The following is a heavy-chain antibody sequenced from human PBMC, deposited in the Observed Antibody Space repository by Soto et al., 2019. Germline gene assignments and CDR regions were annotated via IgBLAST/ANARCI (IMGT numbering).Heavy chain of an antibody. D-gene: IGHD2-8*01. CDR2: INILAGVP. Sequence: ASVKVSCKASGYRFINYGMGWVRQAPGQGLEWMGWINILAGVPNYAQKFQGRVTMTTDTSTNTAYMDLRSLRSDDTAVYYCAREGLLDSTNWSGAFDIWGQGTMLTVSS. CDR1: GYRFINYG. J-gene: IGHJ3*02. CDR3: AREGLLDSTNWSGAFDI. V-gene: IGHV1-18*01.